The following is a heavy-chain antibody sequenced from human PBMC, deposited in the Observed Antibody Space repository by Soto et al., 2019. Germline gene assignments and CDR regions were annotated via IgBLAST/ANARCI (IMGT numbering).Heavy chain of an antibody. CDR1: GYTLTELS. Sequence: QVQLVQSGAEVKKPGASVKVSCKVSGYTLTELSMHWVRQAPGKGLEWMGGFDPEDGETIYAQKFQGRVTITENTSTHTAYMELSSLTSEDTAAYYCATGHRSGGNCSGGWFDPWGQRTLVTVSS. J-gene: IGHJ5*02. CDR2: FDPEDGET. V-gene: IGHV1-24*01. CDR3: ATGHRSGGNCSGGWFDP. D-gene: IGHD2-15*01.